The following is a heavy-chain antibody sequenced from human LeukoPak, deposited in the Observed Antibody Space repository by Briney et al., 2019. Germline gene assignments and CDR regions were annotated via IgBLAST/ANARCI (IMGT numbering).Heavy chain of an antibody. V-gene: IGHV3-23*01. CDR1: GFTFSSYG. Sequence: GGSLRLSCAASGFTFSSYGMSWVRQAPGKGLEWVSAISGSGGSTYYADSVKGRFTISRDNAKNSLYLQMNSLRAEDTAVYYCARDIGHGDYLIYYYYYMDVWGKGTTVTVSS. D-gene: IGHD4-17*01. J-gene: IGHJ6*03. CDR3: ARDIGHGDYLIYYYYYMDV. CDR2: ISGSGGST.